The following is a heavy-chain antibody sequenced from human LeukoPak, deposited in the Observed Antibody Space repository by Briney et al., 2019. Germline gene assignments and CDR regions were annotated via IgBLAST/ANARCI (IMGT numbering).Heavy chain of an antibody. CDR3: AKGVYYYDSSAYYYTYYFDY. D-gene: IGHD3-22*01. V-gene: IGHV3-23*01. CDR2: ISGSGGTT. CDR1: GFPFSSYA. Sequence: GGSLRLSCAASGFPFSSYAMSWVRQAPGKGLEWVSAISGSGGTTYFADSVKGRFTISRDNSKNTLYLQMNTLRAENTAVYYCAKGVYYYDSSAYYYTYYFDYWGQGTMVTVSS. J-gene: IGHJ4*02.